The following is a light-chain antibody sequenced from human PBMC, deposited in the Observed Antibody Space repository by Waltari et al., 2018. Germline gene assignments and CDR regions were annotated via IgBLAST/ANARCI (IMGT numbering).Light chain of an antibody. J-gene: IGKJ1*01. CDR3: QQYYTTPWT. Sequence: DIVMTQSPDSLAVSLGERATINCKSSQSVLYSSSKKSYLAWYQQKPGQSPKLFIYWASTRESGVPDRFSGSWSGTDFTLTISSLQAEDVAVYYCQQYYTTPWTFGQGTKVEIK. CDR1: QSVLYSSSKKSY. CDR2: WAS. V-gene: IGKV4-1*01.